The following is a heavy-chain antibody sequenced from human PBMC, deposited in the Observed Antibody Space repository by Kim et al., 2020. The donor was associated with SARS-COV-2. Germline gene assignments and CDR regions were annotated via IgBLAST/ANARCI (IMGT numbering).Heavy chain of an antibody. CDR2: NYYSGSS. D-gene: IGHD1-26*01. V-gene: IGHV4-39*01. J-gene: IGHJ4*02. CDR3: ARRVGANPFDY. CDR1: GGSISSSSYY. Sequence: SETLSLTCTVSGGSISSSSYYWVWIRQPPGKGLEWIVSNYYSGSSYYNPSLKSRVTISVDTSKNQFPLKLSSVTAAATAVYYCARRVGANPFDYWGQGTLGAVSS.